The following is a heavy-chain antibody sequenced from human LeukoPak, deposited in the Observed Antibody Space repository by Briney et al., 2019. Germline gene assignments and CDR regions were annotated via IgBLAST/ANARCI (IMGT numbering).Heavy chain of an antibody. CDR3: ARLPRDYGGNRPLYYFDY. V-gene: IGHV3-48*04. D-gene: IGHD4-23*01. CDR1: GFTFSSYW. CDR2: ISSSSSTI. Sequence: PGGSLRLSCAASGFTFSSYWMSWVRQAPGKGLEWVSYISSSSSTIYYADSVKGRFTISRDNAKNSLYLQMNSLRAEDTAVYYCARLPRDYGGNRPLYYFDYWGQGTLVTVSS. J-gene: IGHJ4*02.